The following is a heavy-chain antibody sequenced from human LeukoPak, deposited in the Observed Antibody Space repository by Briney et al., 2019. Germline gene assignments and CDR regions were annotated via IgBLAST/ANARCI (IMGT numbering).Heavy chain of an antibody. CDR3: ARDNWPRGYSGSADSYYYYYGMDV. J-gene: IGHJ6*02. Sequence: QTGGFLRLSCAASGFTFSSYAMSWVRQAPGKGLEWVSSISGSGTSTYYADSVKGRFTISRDNSKNTLYLQMNSLRAEDTAVYYCARDNWPRGYSGSADSYYYYYGMDVWGQGTTVTVSS. D-gene: IGHD5-12*01. CDR2: ISGSGTST. V-gene: IGHV3-23*01. CDR1: GFTFSSYA.